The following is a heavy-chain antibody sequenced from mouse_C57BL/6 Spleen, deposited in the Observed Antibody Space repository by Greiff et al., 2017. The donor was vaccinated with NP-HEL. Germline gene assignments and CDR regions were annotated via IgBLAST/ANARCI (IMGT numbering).Heavy chain of an antibody. D-gene: IGHD1-1*01. CDR2: INPGSGGT. J-gene: IGHJ4*01. Sequence: QLKQSGAELVRPGTSVKVSCKASGYAFTNYLIEWVKQRPGQGLEWIGVINPGSGGTNYNEKFKGKATLTADKSSSTAYMQLSSLTSEDSAVYFCARPHYYGSSSNYAMDYWGQGTSVTVSS. CDR1: GYAFTNYL. CDR3: ARPHYYGSSSNYAMDY. V-gene: IGHV1-54*01.